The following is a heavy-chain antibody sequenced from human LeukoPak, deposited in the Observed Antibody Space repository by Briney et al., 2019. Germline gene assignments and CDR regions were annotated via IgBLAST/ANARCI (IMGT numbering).Heavy chain of an antibody. CDR1: GGSFSGYY. CDR2: INHSGST. J-gene: IGHJ5*02. Sequence: SETLSLTCAVYGGSFSGYYWSWIRQPPGKGLEWIGEINHSGSTYYNPSLKSRVTISVDTSKNQFSLKLNSVTAADTAVNYCARNRYYYGSGNYGVPNWFDPWGQGTLVTVSS. D-gene: IGHD3-10*01. V-gene: IGHV4-34*01. CDR3: ARNRYYYGSGNYGVPNWFDP.